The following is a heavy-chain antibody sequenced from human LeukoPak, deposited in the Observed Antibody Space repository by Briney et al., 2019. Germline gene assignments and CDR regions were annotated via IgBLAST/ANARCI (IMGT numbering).Heavy chain of an antibody. Sequence: PGGSLRLSCAASGFTFSSYWMSWVRQAPGKGLEWVANIKQDGSEKYYVDSVKGRFTVSRDNAKNSLYLQMNSLRAEDTAVYYCARDRVAGYYYGMDVWGQGTTVTVSS. V-gene: IGHV3-7*01. CDR3: ARDRVAGYYYGMDV. D-gene: IGHD6-19*01. CDR2: IKQDGSEK. J-gene: IGHJ6*02. CDR1: GFTFSSYW.